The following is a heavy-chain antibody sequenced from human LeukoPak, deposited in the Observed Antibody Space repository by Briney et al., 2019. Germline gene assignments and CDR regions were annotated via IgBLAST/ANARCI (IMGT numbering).Heavy chain of an antibody. D-gene: IGHD3-3*01. CDR2: ISYDGSNK. J-gene: IGHJ4*02. V-gene: IGHV3-30-3*01. CDR3: ARASLRFGVVTQFDY. Sequence: GRSLRLSCAASGFTFSSYAMHWVRQAPGKGLEWVAVISYDGSNKYYADSVKGRFTISRDNSKNTLYLQMNSLRAEDTAVYYCARASLRFGVVTQFDYWGQGTLVTVSS. CDR1: GFTFSSYA.